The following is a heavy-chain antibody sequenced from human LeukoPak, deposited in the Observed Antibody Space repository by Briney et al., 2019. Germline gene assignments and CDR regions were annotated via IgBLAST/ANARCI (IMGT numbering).Heavy chain of an antibody. Sequence: GGSLRLSCAASGFTFSDYYMSWIRQAPGKGLEWVSYISSSGGTIYYADSVKGRFTISRDNAKNSLYLQMNSLRAEDTAVYYCARDEYDILTGYSDFFDYWGQGTLVTVSS. D-gene: IGHD3-9*01. J-gene: IGHJ4*02. CDR2: ISSSGGTI. CDR1: GFTFSDYY. V-gene: IGHV3-11*01. CDR3: ARDEYDILTGYSDFFDY.